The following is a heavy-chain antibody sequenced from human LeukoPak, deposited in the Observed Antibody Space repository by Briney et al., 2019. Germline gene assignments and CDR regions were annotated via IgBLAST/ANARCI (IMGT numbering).Heavy chain of an antibody. J-gene: IGHJ5*01. V-gene: IGHV1-8*01. CDR3: ARTGMGGNVWIDS. CDR1: GYTFTNYD. CDR2: MNPNSGDT. D-gene: IGHD1-26*01. Sequence: ASVKVSCKASGYTFTNYDINWVRQATGQGLEWMGWMNPNSGDTGYAQKFQGRVTMTRDTSISTAYMELNSLTSDDTAIFYCARTGMGGNVWIDSWGQGTLVTVSS.